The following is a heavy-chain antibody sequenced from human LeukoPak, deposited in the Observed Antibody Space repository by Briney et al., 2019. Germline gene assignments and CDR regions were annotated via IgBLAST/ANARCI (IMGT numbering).Heavy chain of an antibody. CDR3: ARDEVIAVRSGTEFYYYMDV. V-gene: IGHV3-11*04. D-gene: IGHD6-6*01. Sequence: GGSLRLSCAASGFTFSDYYMSWIRQAPGKGLEWVSYISSSGSTIYYADSVKDRFTISRDNAKNSLYLQMNSLRAEDTAVYYCARDEVIAVRSGTEFYYYMDVWGKGTTVTVSS. J-gene: IGHJ6*03. CDR2: ISSSGSTI. CDR1: GFTFSDYY.